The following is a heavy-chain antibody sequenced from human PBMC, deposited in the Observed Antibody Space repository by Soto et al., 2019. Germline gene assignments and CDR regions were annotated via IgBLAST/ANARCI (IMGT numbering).Heavy chain of an antibody. D-gene: IGHD6-13*01. V-gene: IGHV3-23*01. CDR2: ISGSGGAT. J-gene: IGHJ4*02. CDR3: AKDAIMVSSSFNYFDF. Sequence: GGSLRLSCVVSGFIPSSYAMSWVRQAPGKGLEWVSGISGSGGATSYADSVKGRFTISRDNSKDTLYLQMNSLSAEDTAIYYCAKDAIMVSSSFNYFDFWGQGALVTVSS. CDR1: GFIPSSYA.